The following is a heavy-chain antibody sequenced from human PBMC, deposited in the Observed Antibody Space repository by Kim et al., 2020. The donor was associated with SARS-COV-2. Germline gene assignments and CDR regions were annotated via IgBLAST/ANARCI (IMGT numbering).Heavy chain of an antibody. J-gene: IGHJ4*02. CDR3: ARANIAARDFDY. D-gene: IGHD6-6*01. Sequence: NYYEVYGKSRITITPDTSKNQFSLQLNSVTPEDTAVYYCARANIAARDFDYWGQGTLVTVSS. CDR2: N. V-gene: IGHV6-1*01.